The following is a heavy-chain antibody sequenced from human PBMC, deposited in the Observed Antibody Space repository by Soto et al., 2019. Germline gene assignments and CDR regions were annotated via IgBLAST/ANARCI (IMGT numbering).Heavy chain of an antibody. CDR1: GFTFSDYW. CDR3: ARDGVAPGLYFDH. V-gene: IGHV3-7*05. CDR2: IKYDGAEK. D-gene: IGHD3-10*01. J-gene: IGHJ4*02. Sequence: EVQLAEAGGGLVQWGGSLRLSCAASGFTFSDYWMNWVRQAPGKGLEWVASIKYDGAEKTYVDSVKGRFTISRDNPKNSVYLQMAGLRAEDTAVYYCARDGVAPGLYFDHWGQGTPVTVSS.